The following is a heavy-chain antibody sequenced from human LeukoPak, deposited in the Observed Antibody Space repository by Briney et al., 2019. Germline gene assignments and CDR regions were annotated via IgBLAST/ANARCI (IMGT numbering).Heavy chain of an antibody. CDR2: IYYSGST. CDR1: GGSISSYY. Sequence: SETLSLTCTVSGGSISSYYWSWIRQPLGKGLEWIGYIYYSGSTNYNPSLKSRVTISVDTSKNQFSLKLSSVTAADTAVYYCARSVYYYDSSGITGHFDYWGQGTLVTVSS. V-gene: IGHV4-59*01. CDR3: ARSVYYYDSSGITGHFDY. J-gene: IGHJ4*02. D-gene: IGHD3-22*01.